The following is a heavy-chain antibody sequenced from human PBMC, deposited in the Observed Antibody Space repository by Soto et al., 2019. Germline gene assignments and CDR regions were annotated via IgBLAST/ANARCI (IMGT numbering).Heavy chain of an antibody. Sequence: EVQLVESGGGLVQPGGSLKLSCVVSGLTFSGSAMHWVRQAPGKGLEWVGRIRSRSNRYATTYDASVEGRFTISREESKNTAYLQMNSLKTEDTAVYYCTRQEDDFWSGYYYYWGQGTLVTVSS. D-gene: IGHD3-3*01. CDR3: TRQEDDFWSGYYYY. V-gene: IGHV3-73*01. CDR1: GLTFSGSA. J-gene: IGHJ4*02. CDR2: IRSRSNRYAT.